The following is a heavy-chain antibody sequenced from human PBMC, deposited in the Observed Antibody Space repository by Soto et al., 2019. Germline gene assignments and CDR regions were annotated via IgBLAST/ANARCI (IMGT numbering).Heavy chain of an antibody. D-gene: IGHD5-18*01. CDR3: ARPRVQLWLNYYYGMDV. CDR1: GYIFNCYY. V-gene: IGHV1-2*02. CDR2: INTNSGGT. Sequence: QVQLVQSGAEVKKPGASVKVSCKASGYIFNCYYMHWVRQAPGQGLEWMGWINTNSGGTNYAQKFQGGVTMTRDTCTNTAYMELTRLRSDDTAVYYCARPRVQLWLNYYYGMDVWVQGPTVTVS. J-gene: IGHJ6*02.